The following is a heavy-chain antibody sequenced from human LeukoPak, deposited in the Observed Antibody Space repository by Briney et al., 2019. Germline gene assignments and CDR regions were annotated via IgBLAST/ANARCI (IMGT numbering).Heavy chain of an antibody. J-gene: IGHJ4*02. CDR3: AREGNDYYYDQ. Sequence: GGSLRLSCAASGFIFKTYTMTWVRQATGKGLEWVSSITGDCKYINYADSVKGRFTISRDNAKNSLYLQVASLRGDDTATYYCAREGNDYYYDQWGQGTLVTVSS. D-gene: IGHD3-16*01. V-gene: IGHV3-21*01. CDR1: GFIFKTYT. CDR2: ITGDCKYI.